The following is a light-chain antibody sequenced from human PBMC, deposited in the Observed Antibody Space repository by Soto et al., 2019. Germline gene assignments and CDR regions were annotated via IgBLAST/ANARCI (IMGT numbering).Light chain of an antibody. V-gene: IGKV1-39*01. CDR2: AAS. J-gene: IGKJ1*01. Sequence: DIQMTQSPSSLSASVGDRVTITCRASQSISSYLNWYQQKPGKAPELLIYAASSLQSGVPSRFSGSGSETDFILTISSLQPEDFATYYCQESYTTPVTFGQGTKVEIK. CDR1: QSISSY. CDR3: QESYTTPVT.